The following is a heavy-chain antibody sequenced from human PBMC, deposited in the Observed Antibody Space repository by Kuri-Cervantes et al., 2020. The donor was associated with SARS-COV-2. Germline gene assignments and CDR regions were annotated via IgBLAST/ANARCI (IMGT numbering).Heavy chain of an antibody. CDR2: IYDSAIT. V-gene: IGHV4-59*12. D-gene: IGHD3-3*01. J-gene: IGHJ5*02. CDR3: VKGGARITNSGVVIANWFDP. Sequence: SETLSLTCTVSGGSISSYYWSWIRQPPGRGLEWLGFIYDSAITKYNPSLKSRVTMSIDTSKNQFSLKLSSVTAADTAVYYCVKGGARITNSGVVIANWFDPWGQGTLVTVSS. CDR1: GGSISSYY.